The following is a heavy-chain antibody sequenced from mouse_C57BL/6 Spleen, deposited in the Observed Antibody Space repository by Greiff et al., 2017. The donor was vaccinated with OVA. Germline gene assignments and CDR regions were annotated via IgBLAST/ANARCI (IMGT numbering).Heavy chain of an antibody. CDR2: IHPNSGST. J-gene: IGHJ1*03. V-gene: IGHV1-64*01. CDR3: ARGFITTVVAHWYFDV. CDR1: GYTFTSYW. D-gene: IGHD1-1*01. Sequence: VQLVESGAELVKPGASVKLSCKASGYTFTSYWMHWVKQRPGQGLEWIGMIHPNSGSTNYNEKFKSKATLTVDKSSSTAYMQLSSLTSEDSAVYYCARGFITTVVAHWYFDVWGTGTTVTVSS.